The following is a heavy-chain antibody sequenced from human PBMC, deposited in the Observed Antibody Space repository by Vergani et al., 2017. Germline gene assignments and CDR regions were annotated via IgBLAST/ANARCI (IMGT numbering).Heavy chain of an antibody. CDR2: IYPGDSDT. D-gene: IGHD6-13*01. Sequence: VQLVQSGAEVKKPGASVKVSCKGSGYSFTSYWIGWVRQMPGKGLEWMGIIYPGDSDTRYSPSFQGQVTISADKSISTAYLQWSSLKASDTAMYYCARPGIAAAGQQVVGYWGQGTLVTVSS. CDR3: ARPGIAAAGQQVVGY. J-gene: IGHJ4*02. V-gene: IGHV5-51*01. CDR1: GYSFTSYW.